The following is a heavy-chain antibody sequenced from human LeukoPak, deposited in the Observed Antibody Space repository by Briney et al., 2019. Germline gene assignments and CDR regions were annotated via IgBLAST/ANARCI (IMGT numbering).Heavy chain of an antibody. CDR3: VRDLSVKIGFATHRPFDP. D-gene: IGHD3-10*01. V-gene: IGHV4-4*02. CDR1: GGSINSRHW. CDR2: VFETGST. Sequence: PSETLSLTCTVSGGSINSRHWLNWVRQPPGKGLEWIGEVFETGSTNYNPSLKSRVTISVDESNNQFSLKMRSVTAADTAVYYCVRDLSVKIGFATHRPFDPWGQGILVIVSS. J-gene: IGHJ5*02.